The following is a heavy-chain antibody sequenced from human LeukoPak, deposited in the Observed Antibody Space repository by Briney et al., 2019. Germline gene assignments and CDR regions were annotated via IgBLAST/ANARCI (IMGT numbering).Heavy chain of an antibody. CDR3: ARDGPSSNLFLDF. CDR2: MSTSGNI. Sequence: SETLSLTCTVSGGSMTFYYWSWIRQSAGKRLEYIGRMSTSGNINYNPSLKSRVTMSMDTSKNQFSLRLMSVTAADTAVYYCARDGPSSNLFLDFWGQGILVTVSS. D-gene: IGHD6-13*01. V-gene: IGHV4-4*07. J-gene: IGHJ4*02. CDR1: GGSMTFYY.